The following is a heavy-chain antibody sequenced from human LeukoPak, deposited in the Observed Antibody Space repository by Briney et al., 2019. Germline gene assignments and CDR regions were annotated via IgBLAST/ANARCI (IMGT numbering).Heavy chain of an antibody. Sequence: GGSLRLSCVDSGFTFTNAWMSWVRQAPGKGLEWIGRIKSKTDGETTNYAEPVRGRFTISRDDSKSAVYPQMNSLKIEDTAVYYCTTDLGTYYHGSQRLIPIDYWGQGTLVTVSS. J-gene: IGHJ4*02. CDR3: TTDLGTYYHGSQRLIPIDY. V-gene: IGHV3-15*01. D-gene: IGHD3-10*01. CDR1: GFTFTNAW. CDR2: IKSKTDGETT.